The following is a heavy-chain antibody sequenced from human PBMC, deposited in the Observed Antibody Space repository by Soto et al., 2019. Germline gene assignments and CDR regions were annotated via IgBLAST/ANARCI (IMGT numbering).Heavy chain of an antibody. CDR3: ATTTVPGLVPTTFDY. Sequence: QVLLVESGGGVVQPGRSLRLSCAASGFAFSNYAMIWVRQTPGKGLEWVAAISFDGNNKYYADSVKGRFTISRDNSKNTLYLQVNSLRAEDTGVFYCATTTVPGLVPTTFDYWGQGTLVSVSS. V-gene: IGHV3-30-3*01. CDR2: ISFDGNNK. J-gene: IGHJ4*02. D-gene: IGHD6-19*01. CDR1: GFAFSNYA.